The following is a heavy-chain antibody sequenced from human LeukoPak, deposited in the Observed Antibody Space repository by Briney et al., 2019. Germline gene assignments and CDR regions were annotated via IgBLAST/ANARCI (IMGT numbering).Heavy chain of an antibody. CDR1: GGSTSSGSYY. D-gene: IGHD1-1*01. CDR3: ARFVAGTTFFDY. CDR2: IYTSGST. J-gene: IGHJ4*02. V-gene: IGHV4-61*02. Sequence: PSQTLSLTCTVSGGSTSSGSYYWSWIRQPAGKGLEWIGRIYTSGSTNYNPSLKSRVTISVDTSKNQFSLKLSSVTAADTAVYYCARFVAGTTFFDYWGQGTLVTVSS.